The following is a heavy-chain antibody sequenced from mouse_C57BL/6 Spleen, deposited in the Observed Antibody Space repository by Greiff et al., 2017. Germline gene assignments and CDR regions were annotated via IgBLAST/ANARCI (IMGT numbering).Heavy chain of an antibody. CDR3: ASHGSSFHYFDY. J-gene: IGHJ2*01. CDR1: GFTFSSYG. CDR2: ISSGGSYT. V-gene: IGHV5-6*01. D-gene: IGHD1-1*01. Sequence: EVKVVESGGDLVKPGGSLKLSCAASGFTFSSYGMSWVRQTPDKRLEWVATISSGGSYTYYPDSVKGRFTISRDNAKNTLYLQRSSLKSEDTAMYYCASHGSSFHYFDYWGQGTTLTVSS.